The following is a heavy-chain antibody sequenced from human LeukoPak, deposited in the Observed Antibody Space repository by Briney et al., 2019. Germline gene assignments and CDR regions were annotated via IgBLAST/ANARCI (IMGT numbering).Heavy chain of an antibody. CDR1: GYTFTSYG. V-gene: IGHV1-18*01. Sequence: ASVNVSCTASGYTFTSYGISWVRQAPGQGLEWMGWISAYNGNTNYAQKLQGRVTMTTDTSTSTAYMELRSLRSDDTAVYYRARDPGSSSWYAYYYGMDVWGQGTTVTVSS. D-gene: IGHD6-13*01. CDR3: ARDPGSSSWYAYYYGMDV. CDR2: ISAYNGNT. J-gene: IGHJ6*02.